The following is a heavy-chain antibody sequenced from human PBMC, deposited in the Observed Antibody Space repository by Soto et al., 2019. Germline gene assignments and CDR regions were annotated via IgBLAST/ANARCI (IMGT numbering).Heavy chain of an antibody. CDR3: ARYPTLTDYFFHGMDV. V-gene: IGHV5-51*03. CDR1: GYTFTNYW. CDR2: IYPGDSDT. D-gene: IGHD4-17*01. J-gene: IGHJ6*02. Sequence: GESLKISCKGSGYTFTNYWIVWVLQIPGKGLEWMGIIYPGDSDTRYSPSFQGQVTISADRSISTAYLQWSSLKASDTGMYYCARYPTLTDYFFHGMDVWGQGTTVTVSS.